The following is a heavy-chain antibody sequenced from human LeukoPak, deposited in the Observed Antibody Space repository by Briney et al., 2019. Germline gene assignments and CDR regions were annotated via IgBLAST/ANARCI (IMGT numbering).Heavy chain of an antibody. CDR1: GFTFSNFG. Sequence: GRSLRLSCAASGFTFSNFGMHWVRQAPGKGLEWVAFIRYDGSKTYYADSVKGRFTISRDNAKNALYLQMNSLRAEDTAVYYCARDDYDILTGYYYYYMDVWGKGTTVTVSS. CDR3: ARDDYDILTGYYYYYMDV. V-gene: IGHV3-30*12. J-gene: IGHJ6*03. D-gene: IGHD3-9*01. CDR2: IRYDGSKT.